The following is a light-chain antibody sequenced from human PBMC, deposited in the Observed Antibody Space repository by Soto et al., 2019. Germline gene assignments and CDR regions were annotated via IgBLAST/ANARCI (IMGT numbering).Light chain of an antibody. CDR3: QHYDNWPII. Sequence: ERVMTQSPATLSVSPGERATLSCRATQSVSSNLAWYQQKPGQAPRLFIYGASTRATAIPPRFSGSRSGTEFTLTISSLQSEDFVVYYCQHYDNWPIIFGQGTRLEIK. CDR2: GAS. V-gene: IGKV3-15*01. CDR1: QSVSSN. J-gene: IGKJ5*01.